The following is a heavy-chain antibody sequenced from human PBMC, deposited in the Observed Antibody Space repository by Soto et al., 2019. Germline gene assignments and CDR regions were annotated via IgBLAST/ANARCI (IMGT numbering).Heavy chain of an antibody. Sequence: GHEWMGWISAYNGNTNYAQKLQGRVTMTTDTSTSTAYMELRSLRSDDTAVYYCARDRVSKPDLIVGATGLDYWLQGTLVT. D-gene: IGHD1-26*01. V-gene: IGHV1-18*01. CDR3: ARDRVSKPDLIVGATGLDY. J-gene: IGHJ4*02. CDR2: ISAYNGNT.